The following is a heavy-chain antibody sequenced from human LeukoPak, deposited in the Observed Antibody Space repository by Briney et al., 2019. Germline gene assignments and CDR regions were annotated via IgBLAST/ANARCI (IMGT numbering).Heavy chain of an antibody. CDR1: GFTFSSYW. CDR3: YGANAEH. V-gene: IGHV3-74*01. Sequence: PGGSLRLSCAASGFTFSSYWMHWVRQAPGKGLMCVSCINTDGSRTSYADSVKGRFTISRDNAKNILFLQMNSLRAEDTAVYYCYGANAEHWGQGTLVTVSS. D-gene: IGHD4-23*01. J-gene: IGHJ1*01. CDR2: INTDGSRT.